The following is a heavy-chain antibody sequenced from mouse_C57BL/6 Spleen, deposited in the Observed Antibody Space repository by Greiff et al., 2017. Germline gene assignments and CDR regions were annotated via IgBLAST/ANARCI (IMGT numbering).Heavy chain of an antibody. CDR3: ARSPNGSSYGY. CDR1: GYTFTSYW. V-gene: IGHV1-50*01. Sequence: QVQLQQPGAELVKPGASVKLSCKASGYTFTSYWMQWVKQRPGQGLEWIGEIDPSDSYTNYNQKFKGKATLTVATSSSTAYMQLSSLTSEDSAVYYCARSPNGSSYGYWGQGTTLTVSS. D-gene: IGHD1-1*01. J-gene: IGHJ2*01. CDR2: IDPSDSYT.